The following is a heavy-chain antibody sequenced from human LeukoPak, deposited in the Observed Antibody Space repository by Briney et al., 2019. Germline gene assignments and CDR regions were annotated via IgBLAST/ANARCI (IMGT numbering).Heavy chain of an antibody. CDR1: GFTFSNYP. V-gene: IGHV3-23*01. J-gene: IGHJ4*02. Sequence: PGGSLRLSCAGSGFTFSNYPIHWVRQAPGKGLEWVSAISGSGGSTYYADSVKGRFTISRDNSKNTLYLQMNSLRAEDTAVYYCAKATVTKGFDYWGQGTLVTVSS. D-gene: IGHD4-17*01. CDR3: AKATVTKGFDY. CDR2: ISGSGGST.